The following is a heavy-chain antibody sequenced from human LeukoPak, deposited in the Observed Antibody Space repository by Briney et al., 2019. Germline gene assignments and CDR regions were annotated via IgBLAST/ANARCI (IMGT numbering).Heavy chain of an antibody. CDR1: GGSISSYY. V-gene: IGHV4-59*08. J-gene: IGHJ3*02. Sequence: PSETLSLTCTVSGGSISSYYWSWIRQPPGKGLEWIGYIYYSGSTNYNPSLKSRVTISVDTSKNQFSLKLSSVTAADTAVYYCARHVNYDILTGYSHAFDIWGQGTMVTVSS. D-gene: IGHD3-9*01. CDR3: ARHVNYDILTGYSHAFDI. CDR2: IYYSGST.